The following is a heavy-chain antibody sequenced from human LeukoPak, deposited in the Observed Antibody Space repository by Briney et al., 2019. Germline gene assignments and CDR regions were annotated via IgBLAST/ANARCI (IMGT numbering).Heavy chain of an antibody. CDR1: GFTFDDYA. J-gene: IGHJ4*02. V-gene: IGHV3-9*01. CDR2: ISWNSGSI. CDR3: AKDSYGDYSWYFDY. D-gene: IGHD4-17*01. Sequence: GRSLRLSCAASGFTFDDYAMHWARQAPGKGLEWVSGISWNSGSIGYADSVKGRFTISRDNAKNSLYLQMNSLRAEDTALYYCAKDSYGDYSWYFDYWGQGTLVTVSS.